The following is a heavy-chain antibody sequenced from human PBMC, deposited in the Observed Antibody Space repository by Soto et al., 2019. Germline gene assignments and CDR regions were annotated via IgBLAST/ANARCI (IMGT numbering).Heavy chain of an antibody. CDR1: GFTFTNYG. CDR2: IRGSGGST. Sequence: GGSLRLSCAASGFTFTNYGMTWVRQAPGKGLEWVSGIRGSGGSTYYADSVKGRFTISRDISKSMLYLQMNSLRAEDTAVYYCAKISAAELLYFDYWGQGTLVT. V-gene: IGHV3-23*01. J-gene: IGHJ4*02. CDR3: AKISAAELLYFDY. D-gene: IGHD6-13*01.